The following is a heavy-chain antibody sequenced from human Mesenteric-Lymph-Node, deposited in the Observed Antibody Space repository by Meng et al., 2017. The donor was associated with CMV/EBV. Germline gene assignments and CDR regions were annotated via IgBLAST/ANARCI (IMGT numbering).Heavy chain of an antibody. Sequence: GESLKISCAASGFTFSSYWMHWVRQAPGKGLVWVSSISGGGYTYYVDSVKGRFTISRDNSKNTLSLQMNSLRAEDTAVYYCGKGRFWAWFDPWGQGTLVTVSS. CDR1: GFTFSSYW. CDR2: ISGGGYT. J-gene: IGHJ5*02. CDR3: GKGRFWAWFDP. V-gene: IGHV3-74*01. D-gene: IGHD3-3*01.